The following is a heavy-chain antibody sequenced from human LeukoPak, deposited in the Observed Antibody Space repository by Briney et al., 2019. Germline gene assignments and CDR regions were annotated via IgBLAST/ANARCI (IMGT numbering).Heavy chain of an antibody. CDR1: GFTFDEYG. D-gene: IGHD3-22*01. V-gene: IGHV3-20*04. CDR3: AREITYQHSSAYDY. CDR2: ISLNGGAT. Sequence: PGGSLRLSCAASGFTFDEYGMSWVRQAQGKGLEWVSGISLNGGATGYADSVKGRFTISRDNAKNSLYLQMNRLRAEDTALYFCAREITYQHSSAYDYWGQGTRVTVSS. J-gene: IGHJ4*02.